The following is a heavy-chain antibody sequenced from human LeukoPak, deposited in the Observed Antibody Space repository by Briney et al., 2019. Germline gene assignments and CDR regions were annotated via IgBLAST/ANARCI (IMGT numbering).Heavy chain of an antibody. CDR3: AEVERRNY. J-gene: IGHJ4*02. V-gene: IGHV4-38-2*01. Sequence: SETLSLTCAVSGYSISSGYYWGWIRQPPGKGLEWIGSIHHSGNTYYNPSLKSRVTISVDTSKNQFSLKLRSVTAADTAVYYCAEVERRNYWGQGTLVTVSS. D-gene: IGHD1-26*01. CDR2: IHHSGNT. CDR1: GYSISSGYY.